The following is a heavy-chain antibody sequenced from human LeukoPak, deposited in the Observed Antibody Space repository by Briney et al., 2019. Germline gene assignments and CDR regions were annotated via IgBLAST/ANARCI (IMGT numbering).Heavy chain of an antibody. Sequence: PSETLSLTCTVSGGSISSYYWSWIRQPAGKGLEWIGRIYTSGSTNNNPSLKSRVTMSVDMSKNQFSLKLSSVTAADTAVYYCARQGSYGDYMLVDYWGQGTRVTVSS. CDR2: IYTSGST. CDR1: GGSISSYY. CDR3: ARQGSYGDYMLVDY. D-gene: IGHD4-17*01. V-gene: IGHV4-4*07. J-gene: IGHJ4*02.